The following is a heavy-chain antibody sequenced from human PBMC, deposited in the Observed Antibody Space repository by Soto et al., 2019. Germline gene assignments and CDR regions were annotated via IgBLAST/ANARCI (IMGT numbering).Heavy chain of an antibody. CDR1: GFTFSTYG. CDR3: ARAVGPFDY. CDR2: IWYDGSHT. D-gene: IGHD1-26*01. V-gene: IGHV3-33*01. J-gene: IGHJ4*02. Sequence: QVQLVESGGGMVQPGRSLRLSCAASGFTFSTYGMHWVRQAPGMGLEWVAVIWYDGSHTDYADSVKGRFTISRDNSKNTLYLQMNSLRVEDTAVYYCARAVGPFDYWGQGTLVTVSS.